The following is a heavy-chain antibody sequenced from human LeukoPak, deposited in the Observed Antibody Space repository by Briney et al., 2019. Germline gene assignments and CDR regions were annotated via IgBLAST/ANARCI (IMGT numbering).Heavy chain of an antibody. J-gene: IGHJ6*02. CDR2: IYPGDSDT. V-gene: IGHV5-51*01. Sequence: GESLKISCKGSGYSFTSYWIGWVRQMPGKGLEWMGIIYPGDSDTRYSPSFQGQVTISADKSISTAYLQWSSLKASDTPMCYCARHNGYGSGSYYGYYYYGMDVWGQGTTVTVSS. D-gene: IGHD3-10*01. CDR3: ARHNGYGSGSYYGYYYYGMDV. CDR1: GYSFTSYW.